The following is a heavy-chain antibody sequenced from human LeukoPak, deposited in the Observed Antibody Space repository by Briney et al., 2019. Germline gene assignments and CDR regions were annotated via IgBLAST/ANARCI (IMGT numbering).Heavy chain of an antibody. CDR2: INPNSGGT. J-gene: IGHJ4*02. V-gene: IGHV1-2*06. D-gene: IGHD3-10*01. Sequence: ASVTVSCKASGYTFTGYYMHWVRQAPGQGLEWMGRINPNSGGTNYAQKFQGRVTMTRDTSISTAYMELSRLRSDDTAVYYCASVDYGSGSYLFDYWGQGTLVTVSS. CDR1: GYTFTGYY. CDR3: ASVDYGSGSYLFDY.